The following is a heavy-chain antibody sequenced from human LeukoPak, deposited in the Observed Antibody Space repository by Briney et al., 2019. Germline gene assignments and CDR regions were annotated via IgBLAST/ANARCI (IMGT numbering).Heavy chain of an antibody. D-gene: IGHD2-15*01. Sequence: SETLSLTCTVSGYSISSGYYWGWIRQPPGKGLEWIGSIYHSGSTHYNPSLKSRVTISVDTSKNQFSLKLSSVTAADTAVYYCARDIIVVVAATPKDNWFDPWGQGTLVTVSS. CDR1: GYSISSGYY. CDR3: ARDIIVVVAATPKDNWFDP. J-gene: IGHJ5*02. CDR2: IYHSGST. V-gene: IGHV4-38-2*02.